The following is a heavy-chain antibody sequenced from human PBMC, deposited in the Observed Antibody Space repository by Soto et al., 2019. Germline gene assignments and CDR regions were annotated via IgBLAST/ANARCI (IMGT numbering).Heavy chain of an antibody. Sequence: EVLLVESGGGLVQPGGSLKLSCAASGFVFKDSSIHWVRQASGKGLEWVGRIRDRAYNYATAYAASVEGRFTISRDDSDNTAYLHMSSLKTEATAIDYCTRLISAAQDYWGQGTLVTVSS. CDR1: GFVFKDSS. CDR3: TRLISAAQDY. CDR2: IRDRAYNYAT. J-gene: IGHJ4*02. V-gene: IGHV3-73*01. D-gene: IGHD3-10*01.